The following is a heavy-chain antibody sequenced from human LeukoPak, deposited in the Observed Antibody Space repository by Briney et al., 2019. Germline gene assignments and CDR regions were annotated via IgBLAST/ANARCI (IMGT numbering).Heavy chain of an antibody. D-gene: IGHD1-14*01. Sequence: GGSLRLSCATSGFTFSSYAMSWVRQAPGKGLEWVSAISGSGGSTYYADSVKGRFTISRDNSKNTLYLQMNSLRAEDTAVYYCAKSLFFGGRTTFDYWGQGTLVTVSS. CDR3: AKSLFFGGRTTFDY. CDR2: ISGSGGST. J-gene: IGHJ4*02. V-gene: IGHV3-23*01. CDR1: GFTFSSYA.